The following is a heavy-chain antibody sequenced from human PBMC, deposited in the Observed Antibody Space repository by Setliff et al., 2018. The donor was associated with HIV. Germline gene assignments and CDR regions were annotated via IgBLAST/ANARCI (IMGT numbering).Heavy chain of an antibody. CDR1: GDSISSHY. J-gene: IGHJ4*02. D-gene: IGHD3-3*01. CDR2: IYYSGST. CDR3: TRGPEGVAGGDY. V-gene: IGHV4-59*11. Sequence: SETLSLTCTVSGDSISSHYWDWIRQPPGKALEWIGYIYYSGSTNYNPSFKSRVTISVDRSKRQFSLNLSSVTAADTAIYYCTRGPEGVAGGDYWGQGILVTVSS.